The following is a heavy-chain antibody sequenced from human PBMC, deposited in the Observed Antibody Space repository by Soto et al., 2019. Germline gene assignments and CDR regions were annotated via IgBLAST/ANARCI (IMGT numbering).Heavy chain of an antibody. D-gene: IGHD6-19*01. CDR1: GGSISSYY. Sequence: SGTLSLTSTVSGGSISSYYWSFIRQTASKVLEWIGYIYYSGSTNYNPSLKSRVTISVDTSKNQFSLKLSSVTAADSAVYYCARHKQWLGMDLYYSDYWGLGTLVTVSS. CDR2: IYYSGST. V-gene: IGHV4-59*08. CDR3: ARHKQWLGMDLYYSDY. J-gene: IGHJ4*02.